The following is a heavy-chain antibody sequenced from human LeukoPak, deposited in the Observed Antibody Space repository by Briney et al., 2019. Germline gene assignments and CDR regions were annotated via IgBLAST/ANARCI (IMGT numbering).Heavy chain of an antibody. CDR2: ISNNGGYT. Sequence: GGSLRLSCTASGFTFGSYAMSWVRQAPGKGLEWVSAISNNGGYTYYADSVQGRFTISRDNSKSTLCLQMNGLRAEDTAVYYCAKQLGYCSDGSCYFPYWGQGTLVTVSS. CDR3: AKQLGYCSDGSCYFPY. V-gene: IGHV3-23*01. D-gene: IGHD2-15*01. CDR1: GFTFGSYA. J-gene: IGHJ4*02.